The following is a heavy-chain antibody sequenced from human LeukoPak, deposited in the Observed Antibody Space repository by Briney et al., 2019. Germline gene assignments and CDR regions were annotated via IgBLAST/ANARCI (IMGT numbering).Heavy chain of an antibody. CDR1: GFTFSSYA. D-gene: IGHD5-18*01. V-gene: IGHV3-30*04. CDR2: ISYDGSNK. J-gene: IGHJ4*02. CDR3: ARGVYSYGLVDY. Sequence: PGGSLRLSCAASGFTFSSYAMHWVRQAPGKGLEWVAVISYDGSNKYYADSVKGRFTISRDNSKNTLYLQMNSLRAEDTAVYYCARGVYSYGLVDYWGQGTLVTVSS.